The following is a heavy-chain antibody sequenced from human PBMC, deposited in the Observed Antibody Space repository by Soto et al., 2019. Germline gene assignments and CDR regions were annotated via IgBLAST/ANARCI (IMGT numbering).Heavy chain of an antibody. CDR2: ISSSSSYI. V-gene: IGHV3-21*01. D-gene: IGHD6-19*01. Sequence: PGGSLRLSCAASGFTFSSYEINWVRQAPGKGLEWVSSISSSSSYIYYADSLKGRFTISRDNAKSSLFLQMNSLRAEDTAVYYCARAKSSGWYPFDYWGQ. CDR1: GFTFSSYE. J-gene: IGHJ4*02. CDR3: ARAKSSGWYPFDY.